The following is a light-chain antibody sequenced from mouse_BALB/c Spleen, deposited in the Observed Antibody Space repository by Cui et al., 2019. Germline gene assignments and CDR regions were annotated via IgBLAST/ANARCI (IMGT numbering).Light chain of an antibody. CDR1: ENIYSN. J-gene: IGKJ4*01. CDR3: HHFWGTPFT. Sequence: DIQMTQSPASLSVSVGETVTITCRASENIYSNLAWYQKKQGKSPQLLVYAATNLADGVPSRFSGSGSGTQYSLKINSLQSEDFGSYYCHHFWGTPFTFGSGTKLEIK. V-gene: IGKV12-46*01. CDR2: AAT.